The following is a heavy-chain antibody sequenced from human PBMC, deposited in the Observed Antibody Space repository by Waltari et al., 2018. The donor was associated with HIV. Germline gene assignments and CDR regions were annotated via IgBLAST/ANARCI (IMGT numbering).Heavy chain of an antibody. CDR2: IYYSGST. CDR3: ARRISSSSGSVFDY. J-gene: IGHJ4*02. V-gene: IGHV4-59*01. Sequence: QVQLQESGPGLVKPSETLSLTCTVSGGSISSYYWSWIRQPPGKGLEWIGYIYYSGSTNYNPSLKSRVTMSVDPSKNQFSLKLSSVTAADTAVYYCARRISSSSGSVFDYWGQGTLVTVSS. CDR1: GGSISSYY. D-gene: IGHD6-6*01.